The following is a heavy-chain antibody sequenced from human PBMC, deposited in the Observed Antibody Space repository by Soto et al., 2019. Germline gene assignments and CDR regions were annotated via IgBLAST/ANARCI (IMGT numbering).Heavy chain of an antibody. Sequence: QVQLVQSGAEVKKPGSSVKVSCKASGGTFSSYAISWVRQAPGQGLEWMGGIIPIFGTANYAQKFQVRVTITWHESTITAYMELSSLRSEDTAVYYCAGFAAAEEGYDPWGQGTLVTVSS. CDR3: AGFAAAEEGYDP. CDR2: IIPIFGTA. V-gene: IGHV1-69*05. CDR1: GGTFSSYA. D-gene: IGHD6-25*01. J-gene: IGHJ5*02.